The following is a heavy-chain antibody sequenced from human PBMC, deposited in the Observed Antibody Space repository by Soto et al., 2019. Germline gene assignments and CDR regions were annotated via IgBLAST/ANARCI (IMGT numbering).Heavy chain of an antibody. CDR3: ARGGYGSGGSCYRTSDSDY. V-gene: IGHV1-18*04. J-gene: IGHJ4*02. Sequence: QVQLVQSGAEVKKPGASVKVSCKASGYTFTSYGISWVRQAPGQGLEWMGWISAYNGNTNYAQKLQGRVTMTTDPATSTADRERRSLRSEDTAVDYCARGGYGSGGSCYRTSDSDYWGQGTLVTVSS. CDR1: GYTFTSYG. D-gene: IGHD2-15*01. CDR2: ISAYNGNT.